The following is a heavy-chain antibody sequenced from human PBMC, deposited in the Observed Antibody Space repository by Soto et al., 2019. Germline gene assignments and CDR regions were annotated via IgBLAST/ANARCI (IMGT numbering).Heavy chain of an antibody. CDR3: ARVNSDHGAFAI. D-gene: IGHD1-1*01. Sequence: ASVKVSCKASGDISPRYGISWVRQAPGQGLERLGWINSHNGVTNYAQSLQGRVTLTTDSSTSTAYMEVRSLRSDDTAVYYCARVNSDHGAFAIWRQGTMVTVSS. CDR2: INSHNGVT. CDR1: GDISPRYG. V-gene: IGHV1-18*01. J-gene: IGHJ3*02.